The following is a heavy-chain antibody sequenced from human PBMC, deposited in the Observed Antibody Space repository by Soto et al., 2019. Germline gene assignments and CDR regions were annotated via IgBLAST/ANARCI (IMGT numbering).Heavy chain of an antibody. V-gene: IGHV1-69*10. CDR2: IIPILGTP. J-gene: IGHJ4*02. Sequence: SVKVSCKASGDTFSSYAISWVRQAPGQGLEWMGGIIPILGTPTYAQKFQGRVTITADKSTSTAYMELSSLRSEDTAVYYCARERSRYDRSGYYRPDYWGQGTRVTVSS. D-gene: IGHD3-22*01. CDR3: ARERSRYDRSGYYRPDY. CDR1: GDTFSSYA.